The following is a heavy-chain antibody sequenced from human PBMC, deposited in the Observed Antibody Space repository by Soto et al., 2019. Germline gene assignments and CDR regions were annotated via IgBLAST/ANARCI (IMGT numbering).Heavy chain of an antibody. Sequence: GGSLRLSCAASGFTFSSYGMHWVRQAPGKGLEWVAVISYDGSNKYYADSVKGRFTISRDNSKNTLYLQMNSLRAEDTAVYYCAKEVGLADRYYYYGMDVWGQGTTVTVSS. CDR3: AKEVGLADRYYYYGMDV. J-gene: IGHJ6*02. D-gene: IGHD1-26*01. CDR1: GFTFSSYG. V-gene: IGHV3-30*18. CDR2: ISYDGSNK.